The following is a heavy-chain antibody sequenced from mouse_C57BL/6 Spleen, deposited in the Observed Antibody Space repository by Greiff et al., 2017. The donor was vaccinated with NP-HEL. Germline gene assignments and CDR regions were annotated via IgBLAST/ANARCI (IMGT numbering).Heavy chain of an antibody. Sequence: QVQLKQPGAELVRPGTSVKLSCKASGYTFTSYWMHWVKQRPGQGLEWIGVIDPSDSYTNYNQKFKGKATLTVDTSSSTAYMQLSSLTSEDSAVYYCARLGGSSYVSAWFAYWGQGTLVTVSA. V-gene: IGHV1-59*01. D-gene: IGHD1-1*01. CDR3: ARLGGSSYVSAWFAY. J-gene: IGHJ3*01. CDR1: GYTFTSYW. CDR2: IDPSDSYT.